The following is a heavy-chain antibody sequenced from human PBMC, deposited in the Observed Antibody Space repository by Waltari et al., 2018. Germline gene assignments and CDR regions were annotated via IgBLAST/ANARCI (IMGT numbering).Heavy chain of an antibody. CDR3: ARDSKKEGPITSIVVANPYFQY. CDR2: ISYDGSNK. V-gene: IGHV3-30*01. Sequence: VQLVESGGGVVQPGRSLRLSCAASGFTFSSYAMHWVRQAPGKGLELVSVISYDGSNKYYADSGKGLFTSSRDNSKSTLDLQMNNLKVEDTALYYCARDSKKEGPITSIVVANPYFQYWGQGTPVTVSS. J-gene: IGHJ1*01. CDR1: GFTFSSYA. D-gene: IGHD3-22*01.